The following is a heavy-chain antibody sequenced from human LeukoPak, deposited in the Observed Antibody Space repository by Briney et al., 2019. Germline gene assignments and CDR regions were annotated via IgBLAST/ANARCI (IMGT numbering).Heavy chain of an antibody. CDR1: GGSISGYF. CDR2: IYSGGSN. V-gene: IGHV4-4*07. D-gene: IGHD2-2*01. CDR3: AREVIVVVPAAREEELNYYYYYMDV. Sequence: NPSETQSLTCTVSGGSISGYFWSWIRQPAGKGLEWIGRIYSGGSNNYNPSLKSRVTISVDTSKNQFSLKLSSVTAADTAVYYCAREVIVVVPAAREEELNYYYYYMDVWGKGTTVTVSS. J-gene: IGHJ6*03.